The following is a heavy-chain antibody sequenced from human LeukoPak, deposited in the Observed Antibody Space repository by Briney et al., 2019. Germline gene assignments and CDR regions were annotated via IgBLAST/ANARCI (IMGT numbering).Heavy chain of an antibody. D-gene: IGHD3-22*01. CDR1: GYTFTSYG. Sequence: ASVKVSCKASGYTFTSYGISWVRQAPGQGLEWMGWISAYNGNTNYAQKLQGRVTMTTDTSTSTAYMELRSLRSDDTAVYYCAREAHYYDSSGYYSHYFDYWGQGTLVTVSS. J-gene: IGHJ4*02. CDR3: AREAHYYDSSGYYSHYFDY. V-gene: IGHV1-18*01. CDR2: ISAYNGNT.